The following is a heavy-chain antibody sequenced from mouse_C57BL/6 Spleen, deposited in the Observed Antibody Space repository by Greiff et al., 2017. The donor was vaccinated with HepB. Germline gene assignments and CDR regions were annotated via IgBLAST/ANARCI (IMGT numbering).Heavy chain of an antibody. CDR2: INYDGSST. D-gene: IGHD2-5*01. V-gene: IGHV5-16*01. CDR3: ARASYSNYLYYFDY. J-gene: IGHJ2*01. Sequence: EVHLVESEGGLVQPGRSMKLSCTASGFTFSDYYMAWVRQVPEKGLEWVANINYDGSSTYYLDSLKSRFIISRDNAKNILYLQMSSLKSEDTATYYCARASYSNYLYYFDYWGQGTTLTVSS. CDR1: GFTFSDYY.